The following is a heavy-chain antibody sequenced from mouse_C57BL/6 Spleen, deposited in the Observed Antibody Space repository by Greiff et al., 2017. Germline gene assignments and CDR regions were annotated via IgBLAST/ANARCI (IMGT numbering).Heavy chain of an antibody. CDR3: ARRGLYFNC. Sequence: VQLQQPGAELVMPGASVKLSCKASGYTFTSYWMHWVKQRPGQGLEWIGEIDPSNSYTNYNQKFKGKSTLTLDKSSSTAYMQRSSLASADSAVFNSARRGLYFNCWSQSTTLTDTS. J-gene: IGHJ2*01. CDR1: GYTFTSYW. CDR2: IDPSNSYT. V-gene: IGHV1-69*01.